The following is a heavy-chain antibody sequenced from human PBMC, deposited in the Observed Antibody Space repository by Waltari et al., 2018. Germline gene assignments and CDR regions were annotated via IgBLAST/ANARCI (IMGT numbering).Heavy chain of an antibody. V-gene: IGHV4-34*01. D-gene: IGHD3-9*01. CDR2: INHSGRT. J-gene: IGHJ5*02. CDR1: GGSFSGYY. CDR3: AREGKYDKPFDP. Sequence: QVQLQQWGAGLLKPSDTLSLTCAVYGGSFSGYYWSWFRQPPGQGLAWIGEINHSGRTNYNPCLKSRVNKSVDTSKNQISLKLSSVTAADTAVYYCAREGKYDKPFDPWGQGTLVTVSS.